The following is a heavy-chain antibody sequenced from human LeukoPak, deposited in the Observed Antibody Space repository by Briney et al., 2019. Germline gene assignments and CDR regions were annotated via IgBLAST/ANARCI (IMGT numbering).Heavy chain of an antibody. CDR1: GFTFSSYA. CDR2: ISGSGGST. J-gene: IGHJ4*02. D-gene: IGHD6-13*01. Sequence: GGSLRLSCEASGFTFSSYAMTWVRQAPGKGLDWVSGISGSGGSTYYADSVKGRFTISRDNSKNTLYLQMNSLRAEDTAVYYCAKVETAAAATLRGFDYWGQGTLVTVSS. V-gene: IGHV3-23*01. CDR3: AKVETAAAATLRGFDY.